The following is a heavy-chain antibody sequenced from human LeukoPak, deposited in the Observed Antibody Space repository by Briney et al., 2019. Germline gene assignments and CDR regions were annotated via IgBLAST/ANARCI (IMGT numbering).Heavy chain of an antibody. CDR2: IYYSGST. J-gene: IGHJ4*02. Sequence: SETLSLTCTVSGGSISSYYWSWIRQPPGKGLEWIGYIYYSGSTNYNPSLKSRVTISVDTSKNQFSLKLSSVTAADTAVYYCARLYCSSTSCYFDYWGQGTLVTVSS. CDR3: ARLYCSSTSCYFDY. D-gene: IGHD2-2*01. V-gene: IGHV4-59*12. CDR1: GGSISSYY.